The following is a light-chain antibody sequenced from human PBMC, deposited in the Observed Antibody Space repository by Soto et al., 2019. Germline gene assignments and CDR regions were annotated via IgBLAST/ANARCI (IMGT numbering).Light chain of an antibody. V-gene: IGLV2-14*01. CDR3: SSYTTTNTDV. CDR2: EVT. CDR1: SSDVGGYNY. Sequence: QSVLTQPASVSGSPGQSITISCTGTSSDVGGYNYVSWYQQHPGKAPKLMIYEVTHRPSGVSNRFSGSKSGNTASLTISGLQAEDEADYYCSSYTTTNTDVFGTGTKVTVL. J-gene: IGLJ1*01.